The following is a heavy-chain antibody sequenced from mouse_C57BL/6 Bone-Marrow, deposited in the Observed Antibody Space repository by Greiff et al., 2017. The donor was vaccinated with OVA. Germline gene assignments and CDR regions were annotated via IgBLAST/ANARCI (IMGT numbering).Heavy chain of an antibody. V-gene: IGHV5-16*01. CDR1: GFTFSDYY. CDR2: INYDGSST. J-gene: IGHJ3*01. CDR3: ERGGYYYGGFAY. D-gene: IGHD1-1*01. Sequence: EVQLVESEGGLVQPGSSMKLSCTASGFTFSDYYMAWVRQVPEKGLEWVANINYDGSSTYYLDSLKSRFIISRDNAKNILYLQMSSLKSEDTATYYCERGGYYYGGFAYWGQGTLVTVSA.